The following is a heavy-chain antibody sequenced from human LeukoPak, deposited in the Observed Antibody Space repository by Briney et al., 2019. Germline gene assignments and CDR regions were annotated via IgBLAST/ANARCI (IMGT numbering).Heavy chain of an antibody. CDR3: AKRRGLELTYYYYMDV. V-gene: IGHV3-30*02. Sequence: GGSLRLSCAASGFTFSSYGMHWVRQAPGKGLEWVAFIRYDGSNKYYADSVKGRFTISRDNSKNTLYLQMNSLRAEDTAVYYCAKRRGLELTYYYYMDVWGKGTTVTVSS. D-gene: IGHD1-7*01. CDR2: IRYDGSNK. CDR1: GFTFSSYG. J-gene: IGHJ6*03.